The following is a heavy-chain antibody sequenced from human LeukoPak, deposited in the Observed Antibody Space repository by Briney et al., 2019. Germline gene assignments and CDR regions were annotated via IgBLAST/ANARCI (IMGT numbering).Heavy chain of an antibody. V-gene: IGHV1-69*05. CDR2: IIPIFGTA. CDR1: GGTFSSYA. J-gene: IGHJ4*02. CDR3: ARVPYLGSSGYLLHEYYFDY. Sequence: SVKVSCKASGGTFSSYAISWVRLAPGQGLEWMGGIIPIFGTANYAQKFQGRVTITTDESTSTAYMELSSLRSEDTAVYYCARVPYLGSSGYLLHEYYFDYWGQGTLVTVSS. D-gene: IGHD3-22*01.